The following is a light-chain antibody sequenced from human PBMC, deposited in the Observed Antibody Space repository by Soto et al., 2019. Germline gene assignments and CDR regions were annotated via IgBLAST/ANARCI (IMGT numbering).Light chain of an antibody. CDR2: YDS. CDR3: QVWDRSSDYV. V-gene: IGLV3-21*04. CDR1: NIGSKS. J-gene: IGLJ1*01. Sequence: SYELTQPPSVSVAPGKTARITCGGNNIGSKSVHWYQQKPGQAPVLVIYYDSDRPSGIPERFSGSNSGNTATLTISRVEAGDEADYYCQVWDRSSDYVFGTGTKVTVL.